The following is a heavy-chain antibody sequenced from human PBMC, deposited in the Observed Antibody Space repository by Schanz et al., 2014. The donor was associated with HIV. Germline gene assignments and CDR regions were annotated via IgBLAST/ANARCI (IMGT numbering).Heavy chain of an antibody. CDR1: GFMFSSYA. CDR3: AKDSTLTARTNEYFNFYGMDV. Sequence: EVQLSESGGGLVQPGGSLRLSCAASGFMFSSYAMSWVRQVPGKGLEWVSGVSVSGAKTYYADSVKGRFTISRDNSKDTLYLQMNGLRAEDTAVYYCAKDSTLTARTNEYFNFYGMDVWGQGTTVTVSS. J-gene: IGHJ6*02. V-gene: IGHV3-23*01. CDR2: VSVSGAKT. D-gene: IGHD3-9*01.